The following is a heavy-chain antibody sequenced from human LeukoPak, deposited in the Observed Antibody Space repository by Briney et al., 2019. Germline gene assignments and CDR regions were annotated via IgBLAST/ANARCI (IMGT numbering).Heavy chain of an antibody. D-gene: IGHD1-26*01. V-gene: IGHV4-59*08. CDR2: IYYSGST. J-gene: IGHJ6*02. CDR3: ARHPVGGSYGMDV. Sequence: PSETLSLTCTVSGGSISSYYWSWIRQPPGKGLEWIGYIYYSGSTNYNPSLKSRVTISVDTSKNQFSLKLSSVTAADTAVYYCARHPVGGSYGMDVWGQGTTVTVSS. CDR1: GGSISSYY.